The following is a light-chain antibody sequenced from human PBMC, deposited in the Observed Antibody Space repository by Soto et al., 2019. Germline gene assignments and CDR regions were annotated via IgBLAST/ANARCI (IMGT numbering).Light chain of an antibody. V-gene: IGKV3-20*01. Sequence: EIVLRQSPGTLSLSPGERATLSCRASQSVSNNYLAWYQQKPGQAPRLLIYGASNRATGIPDRFSGSGSGTDFTLTISSLQPDDFATYYCQQYNSYSPPWTFGQGTKVDIK. CDR2: GAS. CDR3: QQYNSYSPPWT. J-gene: IGKJ1*01. CDR1: QSVSNNY.